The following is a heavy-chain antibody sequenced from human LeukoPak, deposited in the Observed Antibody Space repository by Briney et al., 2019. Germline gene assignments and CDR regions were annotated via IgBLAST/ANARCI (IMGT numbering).Heavy chain of an antibody. CDR1: GFTFSSYA. Sequence: GGSLRLSCAASGFTFSSYAMSWVRQAPGKGLERVANIRQDGSEKYYVDSVKGRFTISRDNAKNSLYLQMNSLRAEDTAVYYCARVGGYGSGKGYFDYWGQGTLVTVSS. V-gene: IGHV3-7*01. J-gene: IGHJ4*02. CDR3: ARVGGYGSGKGYFDY. D-gene: IGHD3-10*01. CDR2: IRQDGSEK.